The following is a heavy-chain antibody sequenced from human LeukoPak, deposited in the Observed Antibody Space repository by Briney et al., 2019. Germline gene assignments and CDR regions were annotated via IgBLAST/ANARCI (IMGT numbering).Heavy chain of an antibody. CDR1: GYTFTSYA. D-gene: IGHD6-13*01. J-gene: IGHJ4*02. V-gene: IGHV7-4-1*02. CDR3: ARVPNTPSSWSRGFDY. CDR2: INTNTGNP. Sequence: ASVKVSCKASGYTFTSYAINWVRQAPGQGLEWMGWINTNTGNPTYAQGFTGRFVFSLDTSVSTAYLQISSLKAEDTAVYYCARVPNTPSSWSRGFDYWGQGTLVTVSS.